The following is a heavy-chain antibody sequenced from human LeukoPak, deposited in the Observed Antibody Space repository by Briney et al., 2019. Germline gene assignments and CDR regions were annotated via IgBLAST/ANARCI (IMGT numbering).Heavy chain of an antibody. CDR1: GGSISSYY. J-gene: IGHJ4*02. Sequence: PSETLSLTCTVSGGSISSYYWSWIRQPPGKGLEWIGSIYHSGSTYYNPSLKSRVTISVDTSKNQFSLKLASVTAADTAVYYCARADRWELLLSYWGQGTLVTVSS. CDR3: ARADRWELLLSY. CDR2: IYHSGST. D-gene: IGHD1-26*01. V-gene: IGHV4-38-2*02.